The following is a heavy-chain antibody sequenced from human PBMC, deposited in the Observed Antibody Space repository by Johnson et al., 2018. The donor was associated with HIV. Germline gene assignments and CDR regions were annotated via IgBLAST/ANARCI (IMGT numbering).Heavy chain of an antibody. D-gene: IGHD1-26*01. Sequence: QVQLVESGGGLVKPGGSLRVSCAASGFTFSDYSMSWIRQAPGTGLEWVSYIRSSTSYADSVKGRFTISRDNAKNTLYLQMNSLRAEDTAVYYCARDSQWELRPDAFDIWGQGTMVTVSS. CDR3: ARDSQWELRPDAFDI. CDR2: IRSST. V-gene: IGHV3-11*05. CDR1: GFTFSDYS. J-gene: IGHJ3*02.